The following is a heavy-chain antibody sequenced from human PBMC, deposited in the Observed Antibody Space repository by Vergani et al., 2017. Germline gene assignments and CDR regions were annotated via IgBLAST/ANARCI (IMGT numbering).Heavy chain of an antibody. CDR1: GGSFSTGCQS. V-gene: IGHV4-61*02. Sequence: QVQLQESGPGLVKPSQTLSLTCTVSGGSFSTGCQSWTWLRQSAGKGLEWIGRIYTSGATNYNPSLRSRAIMSVDASKKQFSLKLTSVTAADTAVYYCAKAPCSSTSCYAIDAFDIWGQGTMVTVSS. CDR2: IYTSGAT. J-gene: IGHJ3*02. D-gene: IGHD2-2*01. CDR3: AKAPCSSTSCYAIDAFDI.